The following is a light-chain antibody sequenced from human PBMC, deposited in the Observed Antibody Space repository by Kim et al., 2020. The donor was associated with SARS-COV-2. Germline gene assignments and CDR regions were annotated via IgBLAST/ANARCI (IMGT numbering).Light chain of an antibody. CDR2: GSS. V-gene: IGKV1-12*01. CDR3: QQGTTFPWT. Sequence: ASVGDTVNLTCRASQGIGPWLAWYQQRPGNAPKLLISGSSDLETGVPSRFSGSGSGTDFTLTIISLHPEDFATYYCQQGTTFPWTFGPGTKVDIK. CDR1: QGIGPW. J-gene: IGKJ1*01.